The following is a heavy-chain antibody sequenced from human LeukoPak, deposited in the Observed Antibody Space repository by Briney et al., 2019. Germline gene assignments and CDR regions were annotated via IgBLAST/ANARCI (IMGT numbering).Heavy chain of an antibody. CDR2: ISAYNGNT. CDR3: AAELYSGTYGRCCSFAF. V-gene: IGHV1-18*01. CDR1: GYTFTSYG. Sequence: ASVKVSCKASGYTFTSYGISWVRQAPGQGLEWMGWISAYNGNTNYAQKLQGRVTMTTDTSTSTAYMELSSLRSEDTAVYYCAAELYSGTYGRCCSFAFWGQGTRVTVSS. D-gene: IGHD1-26*01. J-gene: IGHJ4*02.